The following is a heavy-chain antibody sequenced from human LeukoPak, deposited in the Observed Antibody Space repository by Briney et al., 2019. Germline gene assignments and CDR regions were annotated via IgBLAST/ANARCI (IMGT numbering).Heavy chain of an antibody. V-gene: IGHV1-18*01. CDR1: GYTFTSYG. CDR2: ISAYNGNT. J-gene: IGHJ3*02. D-gene: IGHD1-26*01. CDR3: ARDPPLEWELLEGAFDI. Sequence: GASVKVSCKASGYTFTSYGISWVRQAPGQGLEWMGWISAYNGNTNYAQKLQGRVTMTTDTSTSTAYMELRSLRSDDTAVYYCARDPPLEWELLEGAFDIWGQGTMVTVSS.